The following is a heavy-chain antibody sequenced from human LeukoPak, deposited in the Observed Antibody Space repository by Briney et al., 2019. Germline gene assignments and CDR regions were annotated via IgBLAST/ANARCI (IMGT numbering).Heavy chain of an antibody. CDR3: AAGEITYYYGLDV. J-gene: IGHJ6*02. CDR1: GFTFSSYG. CDR2: IWYDGSGK. D-gene: IGHD3-10*01. Sequence: PGGSLRLSCAASGFTFSSYGMHWVRQAPGKGLEWVAVIWYDGSGKYYAESVKGRFTISRDDSKNTLYLQMNSLKTEDTAVYSCAAGEITYYYGLDVWGQGTTVTVSS. V-gene: IGHV3-33*01.